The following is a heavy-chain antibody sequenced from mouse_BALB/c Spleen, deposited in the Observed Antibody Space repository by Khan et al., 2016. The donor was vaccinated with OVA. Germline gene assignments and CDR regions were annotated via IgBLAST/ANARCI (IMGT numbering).Heavy chain of an antibody. D-gene: IGHD2-14*01. V-gene: IGHV1-9*01. CDR2: ILPGSGST. CDR1: GYTFSTYW. CDR3: ARSNPYYRYFFDY. Sequence: QVQLQQSGAELMKPGASVKISCKATGYTFSTYWIEWVKQRPGHGLEWIGEILPGSGSTNYNEKFKGKATFTADTSSNTAYMQLSSLTSEDSAVYYCARSNPYYRYFFDYWGQGTTLTVSS. J-gene: IGHJ2*01.